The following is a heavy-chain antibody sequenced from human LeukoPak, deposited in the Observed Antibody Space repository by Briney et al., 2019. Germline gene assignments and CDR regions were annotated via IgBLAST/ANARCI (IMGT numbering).Heavy chain of an antibody. J-gene: IGHJ3*02. CDR3: AVNFTKHAVDI. D-gene: IGHD3-3*01. CDR1: GGSISTYY. CDR2: IYNSGST. Sequence: SETLSLTCTVSGGSISTYYCSWIRQPPGKRLEWIGNIYNSGSTNYNPSLKSRVTMSVDTAKNHFSLKLSSVTAADTAVYYCAVNFTKHAVDIWGQGTMVTVSS. V-gene: IGHV4-59*08.